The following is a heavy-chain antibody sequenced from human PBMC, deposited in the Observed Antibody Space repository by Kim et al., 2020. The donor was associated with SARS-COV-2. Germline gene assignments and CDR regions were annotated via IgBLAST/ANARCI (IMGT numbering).Heavy chain of an antibody. CDR3: MRLDRTVGARDLYHYYMDV. Sequence: SETLSLTCTVSGDSISSDNHYWGWIRQPPGKGLEWIGSVYYSGDTYYNPSLKSRVTISVDTSKYQFSLKMTSVTATDTAVYYCMRLDRTVGARDLYHYYMDVWGKGNTVTVPS. V-gene: IGHV4-39*01. CDR2: VYYSGDT. CDR1: GDSISSDNHY. J-gene: IGHJ6*03. D-gene: IGHD1-26*01.